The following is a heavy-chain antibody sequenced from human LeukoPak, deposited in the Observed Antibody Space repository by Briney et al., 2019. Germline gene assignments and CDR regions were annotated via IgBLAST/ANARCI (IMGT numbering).Heavy chain of an antibody. J-gene: IGHJ6*04. CDR3: ARAQTAGLDV. Sequence: PGGSLRLSCTASGLSFSNYWMTWVRQAPGKGLEWVANIKEDGSEKKYVDSVKGRFTISRDNAKKSLYLQMNSLRVEDTAVYYCARAQTAGLDVWGKGTTVTVSS. CDR1: GLSFSNYW. CDR2: IKEDGSEK. V-gene: IGHV3-7*01. D-gene: IGHD1-14*01.